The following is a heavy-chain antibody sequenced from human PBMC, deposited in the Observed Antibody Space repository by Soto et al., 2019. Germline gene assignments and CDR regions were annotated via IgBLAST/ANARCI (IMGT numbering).Heavy chain of an antibody. CDR3: AADRGSSSPNYYYYGMDV. J-gene: IGHJ6*02. CDR2: IVVGSGNT. V-gene: IGHV1-58*01. CDR1: GFTFTSSA. Sequence: SVKVSCKASGFTFTSSAVQWVRQARGQRLEWIGWIVVGSGNTNYAQKFQERVTITRDMSTSTAYMELSSLRSEDTAVYYCAADRGSSSPNYYYYGMDVWGQGTTVTVS. D-gene: IGHD6-6*01.